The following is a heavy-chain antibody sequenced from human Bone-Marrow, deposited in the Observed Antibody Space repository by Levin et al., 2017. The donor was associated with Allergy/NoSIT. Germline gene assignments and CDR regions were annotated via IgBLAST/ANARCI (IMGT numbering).Heavy chain of an antibody. CDR3: ATPDYSSSSGTIDY. CDR1: GYTFTAYY. D-gene: IGHD6-6*01. J-gene: IGHJ4*02. CDR2: INPNSGAT. Sequence: ASVKVSCKASGYTFTAYYIHWVRQAPGRGLEWMGRINPNSGATNYAQNFQGRVTMTRDTSISTAYMELSRRRSDDTAVYYCATPDYSSSSGTIDYWGQGTLVTVSS. V-gene: IGHV1-2*06.